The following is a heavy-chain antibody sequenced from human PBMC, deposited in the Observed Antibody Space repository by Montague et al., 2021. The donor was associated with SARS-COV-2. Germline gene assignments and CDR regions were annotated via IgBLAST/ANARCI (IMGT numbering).Heavy chain of an antibody. CDR1: GGSISSGIYY. CDR2: IYTSGST. J-gene: IGHJ6*02. CDR3: AGGPAATYYYGMDV. Sequence: TLSLTCTVSGGSISSGIYYWSWIRQPAGKGLEWIGRIYTSGSTNYNPSLKSRVTISVDTSKNQFSLKLSSVTAADTAVYYCAGGPAATYYYGMDVWGQGTTVTVSS. D-gene: IGHD2-15*01. V-gene: IGHV4-61*02.